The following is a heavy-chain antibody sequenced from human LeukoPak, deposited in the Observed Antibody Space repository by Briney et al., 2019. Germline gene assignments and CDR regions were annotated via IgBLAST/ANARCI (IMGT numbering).Heavy chain of an antibody. J-gene: IGHJ4*02. CDR1: GGSFSGYY. CDR3: ARGHLSSGGGWC. Sequence: SETLSLTCAVYGGSFSGYYWSWIRQPPGKGLEWIGEINHSGSTNYNPSLKSRVTISVDTSKNQFSLKLSSVTAADTAVYYCARGHLSSGGGWCWGQGTLVTVSS. V-gene: IGHV4-34*01. CDR2: INHSGST. D-gene: IGHD6-19*01.